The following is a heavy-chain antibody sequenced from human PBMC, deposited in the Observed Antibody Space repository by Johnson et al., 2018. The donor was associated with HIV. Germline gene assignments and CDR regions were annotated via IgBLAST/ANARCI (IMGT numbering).Heavy chain of an antibody. CDR3: AKVPAVAVNDAFDI. J-gene: IGHJ3*02. V-gene: IGHV3-7*05. CDR1: GFTFSSYA. Sequence: VQLVESGGGVVQPGRSLRLSCAASGFTFSSYAMHWVRQAPGKGLEWVANIKQDGSEKYYVDSVKGRFTISRDNAKNSLYLQMNSLRGEDTAFYYCAKVPAVAVNDAFDIWGQGTMVTVSS. CDR2: IKQDGSEK. D-gene: IGHD6-19*01.